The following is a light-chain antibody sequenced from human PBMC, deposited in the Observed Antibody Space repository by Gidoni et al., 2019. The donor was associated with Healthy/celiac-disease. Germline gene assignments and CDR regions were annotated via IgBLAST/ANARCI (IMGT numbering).Light chain of an antibody. CDR1: QSVNSN. V-gene: IGKV3-15*01. CDR2: GAS. Sequence: EIVMTQSPATLSVSPEERATLSCRASQSVNSNLAWYQQKPGQAPRLLIYGASTRATGIPARFSGSGSGTEFTLTISSLQSEDFAVYYCQQYNNWPLLTFGGGTKVEIK. J-gene: IGKJ4*01. CDR3: QQYNNWPLLT.